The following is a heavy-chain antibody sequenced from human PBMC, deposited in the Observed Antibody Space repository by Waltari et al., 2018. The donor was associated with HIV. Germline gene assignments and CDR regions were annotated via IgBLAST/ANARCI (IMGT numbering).Heavy chain of an antibody. Sequence: QTLPLQSASPVKTPGASATLPCNVSGDRFTTHLLYWLRQAPGQGFEWLGRINPDSGDTTYSQTFKTRVTMTRDTSSASTYMELTRLTSADTAIYFCARGEDISLTHLPPGFRLEFWGHGTLVTVSS. J-gene: IGHJ4*01. CDR3: ARGEDISLTHLPPGFRLEF. D-gene: IGHD5-12*01. V-gene: IGHV1-2*06. CDR2: INPDSGDT. CDR1: GDRFTTHL.